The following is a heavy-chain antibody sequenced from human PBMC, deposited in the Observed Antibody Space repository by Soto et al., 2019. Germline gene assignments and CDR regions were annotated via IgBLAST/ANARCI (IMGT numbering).Heavy chain of an antibody. J-gene: IGHJ5*02. Sequence: QVTVKESGPVLVKPTETLTLTCTVSGFSLSNAGLGVSWVRQPPGKALEWLAHIFSNDEKSYSTSLKSRLTISTAPSKVQVVLTMTPMDPVDTATYYCASTYSTSWYWFDPWGQGTLVTVSS. CDR3: ASTYSTSWYWFDP. V-gene: IGHV2-26*01. CDR2: IFSNDEK. CDR1: GFSLSNAGLG. D-gene: IGHD6-13*01.